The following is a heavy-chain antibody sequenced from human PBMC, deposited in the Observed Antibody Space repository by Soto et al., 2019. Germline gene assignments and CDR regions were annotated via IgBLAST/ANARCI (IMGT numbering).Heavy chain of an antibody. CDR2: ISSSSSTI. CDR3: XXXXXXXXXXXXXGMDV. CDR1: GFTFSSYS. J-gene: IGHJ6*02. Sequence: EVQLVESGGGLVQPGGSLRLSCAASGFTFSSYSXXXXXXXXXXXXXXXXYISSSSSTIYYADSVKGRFTISRDNXXXXXXXXXXXXXXXXXXXXXXXXXXXXXXXXXXXGMDVWGQGTTVTVSS. V-gene: IGHV3-48*01.